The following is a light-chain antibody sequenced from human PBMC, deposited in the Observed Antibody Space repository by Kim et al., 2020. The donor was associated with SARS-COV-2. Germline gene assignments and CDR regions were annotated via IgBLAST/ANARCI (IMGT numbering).Light chain of an antibody. CDR1: RSTIGAGYD. CDR3: QSYDSSLSL. CDR2: GSD. V-gene: IGLV1-40*03. Sequence: QAVVTQPPSVSGAPGQRVTISCTGNRSTIGAGYDVHWYQQLPGTAPKLLIYGSDNRPAGVPERFSGSKSGASASLAISGLQAEDEAVYYCQSYDSSLSLFGGGTQLTVL. J-gene: IGLJ2*01.